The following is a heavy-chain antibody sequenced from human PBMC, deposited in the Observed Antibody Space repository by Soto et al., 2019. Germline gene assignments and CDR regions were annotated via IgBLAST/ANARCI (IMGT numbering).Heavy chain of an antibody. D-gene: IGHD2-2*01. CDR3: AADRYCSSNTCPGAFDI. J-gene: IGHJ3*02. CDR2: IKRKIDGETT. CDR1: GFAFTHVW. Sequence: EVQLLESGGDLAEPGGSLRLSCAASGFAFTHVWMTWVRQAPGRGLEWVGRIKRKIDGETTNYAAPVKCRFTISRDDSKNTLYLQMNSLKTVDSAVYYCAADRYCSSNTCPGAFDIWGQGTTVSV. V-gene: IGHV3-15*01.